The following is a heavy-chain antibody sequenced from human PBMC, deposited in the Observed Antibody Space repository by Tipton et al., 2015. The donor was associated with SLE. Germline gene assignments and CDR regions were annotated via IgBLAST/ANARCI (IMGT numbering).Heavy chain of an antibody. CDR1: GFTFSNYS. D-gene: IGHD3-10*01. J-gene: IGHJ3*02. Sequence: SLRLSCAASGFTFSNYSMNWVRQAPGKGLEWVSYISSSSSTIYYADSVKGRFTISRDNAKNSLYLQMNSLRAEDTAVYYCARLILLWFGESILGDAFDIWGQGTMVTVSS. V-gene: IGHV3-48*01. CDR3: ARLILLWFGESILGDAFDI. CDR2: ISSSSSTI.